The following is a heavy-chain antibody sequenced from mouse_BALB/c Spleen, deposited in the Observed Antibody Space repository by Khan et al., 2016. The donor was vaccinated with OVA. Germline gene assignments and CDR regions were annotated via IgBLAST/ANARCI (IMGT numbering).Heavy chain of an antibody. CDR3: ARSYGSWAMDY. CDR2: ITYSGNI. V-gene: IGHV3-8*02. CDR1: GDSITSGF. D-gene: IGHD1-1*01. Sequence: EVQLQESGPSLVKPSQTLSLSCSVTGDSITSGFWNWIRKFPGNKFEYLGYITYSGNIYYNPSLKSRISITRDTSKGQYYLQSNSVTTEDTATYYCARSYGSWAMDYWGQGTSVTVSS. J-gene: IGHJ4*01.